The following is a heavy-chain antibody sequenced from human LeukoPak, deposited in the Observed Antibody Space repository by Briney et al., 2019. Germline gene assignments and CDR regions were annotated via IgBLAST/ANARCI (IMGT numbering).Heavy chain of an antibody. V-gene: IGHV3-23*01. D-gene: IGHD4-17*01. CDR2: ISGSGGST. CDR3: ARAKYDYGDPVGWFDP. CDR1: GFTFSSYA. J-gene: IGHJ5*02. Sequence: GGSLRLSCAASGFTFSSYAMSWVRQAPGKGLEWVSGISGSGGSTYYADSAKGRFTVSRDNSKNMLWLQMTSLRAEDTAIYYCARAKYDYGDPVGWFDPWGQGTLVTVSS.